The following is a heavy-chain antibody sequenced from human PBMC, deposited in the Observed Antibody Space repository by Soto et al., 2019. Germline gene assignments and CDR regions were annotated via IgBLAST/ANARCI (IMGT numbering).Heavy chain of an antibody. CDR2: ISSSSSYI. Sequence: SLRLSCTASGFTFSSYSMNWVRQAPGKGLEWVSSISSSSSYIYYADSVKGRFAISRDNAKNSLYLQMNSLRAEDTAVYYCARDTTVPINDAFDIWGQGTMVTVSS. CDR3: ARDTTVPINDAFDI. J-gene: IGHJ3*02. V-gene: IGHV3-21*01. CDR1: GFTFSSYS. D-gene: IGHD4-17*01.